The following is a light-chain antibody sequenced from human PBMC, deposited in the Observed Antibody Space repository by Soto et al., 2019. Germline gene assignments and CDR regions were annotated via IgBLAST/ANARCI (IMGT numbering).Light chain of an antibody. CDR1: QSLLHSNGYNY. V-gene: IGKV2-28*01. Sequence: DIVMTQSPLSLPVTPGEPASISCRSSQSLLHSNGYNYLDWYLQKPGQSPQLLIYLGSNRASGVPDRFSGCGSCTDFTLKINSVEADDVGVYYCMQTLQTPRTFGQGTKVEIK. CDR3: MQTLQTPRT. CDR2: LGS. J-gene: IGKJ1*01.